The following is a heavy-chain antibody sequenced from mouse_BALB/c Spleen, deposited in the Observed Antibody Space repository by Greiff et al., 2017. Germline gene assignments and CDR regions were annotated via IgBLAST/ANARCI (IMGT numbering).Heavy chain of an antibody. D-gene: IGHD1-1*02. CDR3: ARFRYGFPMDY. Sequence: QVQLQQSGAELMKPGASVKISCKATGYTFSSYWIEWVKQRPGHGLEWIGEILPGSGSTNYNEKFKGKATFTADTSSNTAYMQLSSLTSEDSAVYYCARFRYGFPMDYWGQGTSVTVSS. V-gene: IGHV1-9*01. J-gene: IGHJ4*01. CDR1: GYTFSSYW. CDR2: ILPGSGST.